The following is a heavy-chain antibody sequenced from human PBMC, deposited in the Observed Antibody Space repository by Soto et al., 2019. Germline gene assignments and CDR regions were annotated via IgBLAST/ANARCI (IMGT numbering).Heavy chain of an antibody. Sequence: GGSLRLSCAASGFTFDDYGMSWVRQAPGKGLEWVSCINWNGGSIGYADSVEGRFTISRDKAKNSLYLQMNSLRAEDTAVYYCARDRGTMVRGVIIPYWGQGTLVTVSS. CDR3: ARDRGTMVRGVIIPY. V-gene: IGHV3-20*04. CDR1: GFTFDDYG. CDR2: INWNGGSI. D-gene: IGHD3-10*01. J-gene: IGHJ4*02.